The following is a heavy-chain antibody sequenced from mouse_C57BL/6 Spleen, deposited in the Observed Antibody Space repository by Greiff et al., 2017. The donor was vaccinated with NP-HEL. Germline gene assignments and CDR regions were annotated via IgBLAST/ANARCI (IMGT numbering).Heavy chain of an antibody. CDR1: GYTFTSYW. CDR3: ARYYYGSSYKRYYFDY. CDR2: INPSNGGT. V-gene: IGHV1-53*01. Sequence: QVQLQQPGTELVKPGASVKLSCKASGYTFTSYWMHWVKQRPGQGLEWIGNINPSNGGTNYNEKFKSKATLTVDKSSSTAYMQLSSLTSEDSAVYYCARYYYGSSYKRYYFDYWGQGTTRTVSS. J-gene: IGHJ2*01. D-gene: IGHD1-1*01.